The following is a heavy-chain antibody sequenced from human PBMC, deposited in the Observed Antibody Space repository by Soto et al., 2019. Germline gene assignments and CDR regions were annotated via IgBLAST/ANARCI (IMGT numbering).Heavy chain of an antibody. D-gene: IGHD3-3*01. V-gene: IGHV3-15*01. J-gene: IGHJ4*02. Sequence: GGSLRLSCAASGFTFSNAWMSWVRQAPGKGLEWVGRIKSKTDGGTTDYAAPVKGRFTISRDDSKNTLYLQMNSLKTEDTAVYYCTTHTLYDFWSGYSYYFDYWGQGTLVTVSS. CDR3: TTHTLYDFWSGYSYYFDY. CDR2: IKSKTDGGTT. CDR1: GFTFSNAW.